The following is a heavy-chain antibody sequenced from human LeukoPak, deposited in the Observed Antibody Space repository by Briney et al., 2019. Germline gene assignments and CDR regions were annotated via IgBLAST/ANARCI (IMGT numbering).Heavy chain of an antibody. D-gene: IGHD2-2*01. Sequence: SETLSLTCNVSGVSISDGRYYWDWIRQHPGKGLEWIAYKYYSGSAKYNPSLKSRLTISVDTPNNQFSLQLRSVTAADTAMYYCATPYCSSISCLDVFNIWGQGTMVTVSS. V-gene: IGHV4-31*03. CDR1: GVSISDGRYY. CDR2: KYYSGSA. J-gene: IGHJ3*02. CDR3: ATPYCSSISCLDVFNI.